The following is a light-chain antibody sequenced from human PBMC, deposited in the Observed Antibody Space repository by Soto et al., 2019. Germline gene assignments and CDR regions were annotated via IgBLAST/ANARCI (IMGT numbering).Light chain of an antibody. CDR1: QSVSSGF. Sequence: EIVLTQSPGTLSLSPGETATLSCRASQSVSSGFLAWYQQKPGQAPRLLIYGASTRATGIPDRFTGSGSGTDFTLTISRLEPEDFAVYYCQQYGSPFTFGPGTKVDIK. CDR2: GAS. V-gene: IGKV3-20*01. CDR3: QQYGSPFT. J-gene: IGKJ3*01.